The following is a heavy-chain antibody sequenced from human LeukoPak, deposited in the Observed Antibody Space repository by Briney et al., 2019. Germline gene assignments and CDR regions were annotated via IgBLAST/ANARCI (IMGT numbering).Heavy chain of an antibody. CDR1: GFTFSSYG. CDR2: VSYDGSKK. D-gene: IGHD3-22*01. Sequence: AGSLRLSCAASGFTFSSYGMHWVRQPPGKGLEGVGFVSYDGSKKFYADFVKGRFSISRDNSKNTLYVQMNSLGAEDTALYYCAKLGFDSSGSHSLVDYWGQGTPVTVSS. V-gene: IGHV3-30*18. J-gene: IGHJ4*02. CDR3: AKLGFDSSGSHSLVDY.